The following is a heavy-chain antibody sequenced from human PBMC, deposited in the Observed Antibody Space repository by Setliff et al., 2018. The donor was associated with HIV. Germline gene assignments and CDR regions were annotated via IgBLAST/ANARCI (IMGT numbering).Heavy chain of an antibody. CDR2: ISAYNGNT. D-gene: IGHD2-2*01. J-gene: IGHJ4*02. CDR1: GYTFTASY. V-gene: IGHV1-18*04. Sequence: ASVKVSCKTSGYTFTASYLHWVRQAPGQGLEWMGWISAYNGNTNYAQKLQGRVTMTTDTSTSTAYMELRSLRSDDTAVYYCARGPPIVVVPAALLTFDYWGQGTLVTVSS. CDR3: ARGPPIVVVPAALLTFDY.